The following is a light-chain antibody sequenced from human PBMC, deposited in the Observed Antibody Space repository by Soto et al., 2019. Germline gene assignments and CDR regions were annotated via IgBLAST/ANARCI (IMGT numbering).Light chain of an antibody. Sequence: QSALTQPPSVSGSPGQSVTISCTGTSSDVGSYNRVSWYQQPPGTAPKLMIYDVTKRPSGVPDRISGSKSGNTASLTISGLQADDEADYYCCSYAGSYSWVFGGGTKLTVL. J-gene: IGLJ2*01. CDR1: SSDVGSYNR. V-gene: IGLV2-18*02. CDR2: DVT. CDR3: CSYAGSYSWV.